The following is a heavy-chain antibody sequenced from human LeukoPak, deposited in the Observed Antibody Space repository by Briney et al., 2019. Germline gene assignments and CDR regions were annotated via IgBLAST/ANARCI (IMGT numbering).Heavy chain of an antibody. CDR2: IRYDGSNK. D-gene: IGHD1-26*01. V-gene: IGHV3-30*02. Sequence: GGSLRLSCAASGFTFSIYGMHWVRQAPGKGLEWVAFIRYDGSNKYHADSVRGRFTISRDNSKNTLYLQMNSLRSEDTAVYYCAKDPGGSYSHFDYWGQGTLVTVSS. CDR1: GFTFSIYG. CDR3: AKDPGGSYSHFDY. J-gene: IGHJ4*02.